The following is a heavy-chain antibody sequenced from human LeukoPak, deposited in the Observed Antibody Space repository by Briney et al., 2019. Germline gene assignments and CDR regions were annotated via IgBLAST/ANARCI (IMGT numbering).Heavy chain of an antibody. J-gene: IGHJ4*02. D-gene: IGHD3-10*01. CDR2: INHSGST. V-gene: IGHV4-34*01. CDR1: GGSFSGYY. Sequence: SETLSPTCVVYGGSFSGYYWSWIRQPPGKGLEWIGEINHSGSTNYNPSLKSRVTISVDTSKNQFSLKLSSVTAADTAVYYCATSGILDYWGQGTLVTVSS. CDR3: ATSGILDY.